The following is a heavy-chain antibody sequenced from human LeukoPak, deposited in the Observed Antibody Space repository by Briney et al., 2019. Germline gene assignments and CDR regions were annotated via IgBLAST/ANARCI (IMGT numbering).Heavy chain of an antibody. CDR2: INPSGGST. Sequence: GASVKVSCKASGYTFTSYYTHWVRQAPGQGLEWMGIINPSGGSTSYAQKFQGRVTMTRDTSTSTVYMELSSLRSEDTAVYYCARQDLTGYYTARDAFDIWGQGTMVTVSS. D-gene: IGHD3-9*01. CDR1: GYTFTSYY. J-gene: IGHJ3*02. CDR3: ARQDLTGYYTARDAFDI. V-gene: IGHV1-46*01.